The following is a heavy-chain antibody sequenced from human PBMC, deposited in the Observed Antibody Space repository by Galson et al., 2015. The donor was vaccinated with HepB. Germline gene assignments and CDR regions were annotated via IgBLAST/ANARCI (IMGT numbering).Heavy chain of an antibody. CDR1: GFTFSSYS. Sequence: SLRLSCAASGFTFSSYSMNWVRQAPGKGLEWVSYISSSSSTIYYADSVKGRFTISRDNAKNSLYLQMNSLRAEDTAVYYCAIETYSSSPYQEVHGVDYWGQGTLVTVSS. CDR2: ISSSSSTI. D-gene: IGHD6-13*01. CDR3: AIETYSSSPYQEVHGVDY. V-gene: IGHV3-48*04. J-gene: IGHJ4*02.